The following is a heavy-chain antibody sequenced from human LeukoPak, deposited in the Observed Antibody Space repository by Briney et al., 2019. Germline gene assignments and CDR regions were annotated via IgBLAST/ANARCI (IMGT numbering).Heavy chain of an antibody. J-gene: IGHJ4*02. CDR1: GFTFSDYY. V-gene: IGHV3-11*04. CDR2: ISSSGSTI. Sequence: GGSLRLSCAASGFTFSDYYMSWIRQAPGKGLERVSYISSSGSTIYYADSVKGRFTISRDNAKSSLYLQMNSLRAEDTAVYYCAIDPRLFASSDYIDYWGQGTLVTVSS. D-gene: IGHD3-22*01. CDR3: AIDPRLFASSDYIDY.